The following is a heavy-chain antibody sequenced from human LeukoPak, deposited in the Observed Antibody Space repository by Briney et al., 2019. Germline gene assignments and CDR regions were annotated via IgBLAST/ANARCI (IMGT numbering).Heavy chain of an antibody. V-gene: IGHV4-34*01. D-gene: IGHD3-10*01. CDR1: GGSFSGYY. J-gene: IGHJ4*02. CDR2: INHSGST. CDR3: ARTMVRGNPPDY. Sequence: KPSETLSLTCAVYGGSFSGYYWSWIRQPPGKGLEWIGEINHSGSTNYNPSLKSRVTISVDTSKNQFSLKLSSVTAADTAVYYCARTMVRGNPPDYWGQGTLVTVSS.